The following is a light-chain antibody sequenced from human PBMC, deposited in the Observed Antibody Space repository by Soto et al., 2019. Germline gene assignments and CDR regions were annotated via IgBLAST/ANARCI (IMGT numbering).Light chain of an antibody. Sequence: QSALTRPRSVSGSPGQSVTISCTGTSSDVGGYNYVSWYQQHPGKAPKLMIYDVSKRPSGVPDRFSGSKSGNTASLTISGLQAEDEVDYYCCSYAGSYTFVFGTGTKLTVL. CDR1: SSDVGGYNY. J-gene: IGLJ1*01. CDR2: DVS. V-gene: IGLV2-11*01. CDR3: CSYAGSYTFV.